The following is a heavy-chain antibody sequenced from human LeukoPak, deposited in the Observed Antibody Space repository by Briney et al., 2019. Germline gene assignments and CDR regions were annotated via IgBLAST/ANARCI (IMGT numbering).Heavy chain of an antibody. J-gene: IGHJ4*02. CDR3: MNPDHYGSGR. CDR1: VFSFSSYV. CDR2: ISQNGDNT. Sequence: GGFLRLSCLVSVFSFSSYVLHWVRQAPGKGLESVSGISQNGDNTYYADSVKGRFTISKDNSENTLYLQMNSLRPEDTAVYYCMNPDHYGSGRWGQGTLVTVSS. V-gene: IGHV3-64D*06. D-gene: IGHD3-10*01.